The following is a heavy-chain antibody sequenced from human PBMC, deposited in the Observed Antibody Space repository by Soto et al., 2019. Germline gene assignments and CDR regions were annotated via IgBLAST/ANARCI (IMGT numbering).Heavy chain of an antibody. Sequence: LRLSCAASGFIFDNFGMSWVRQAPGEGLEWISSISGSGFKKYYADSVKGRFTISRDNSKSTVYLELNNLSAEDTAVYHCAKNQGVELVPLATVDWFDPWGQGSVVTVS. CDR3: AKNQGVELVPLATVDWFDP. CDR1: GFIFDNFG. CDR2: ISGSGFKK. D-gene: IGHD1-26*01. J-gene: IGHJ5*02. V-gene: IGHV3-23*01.